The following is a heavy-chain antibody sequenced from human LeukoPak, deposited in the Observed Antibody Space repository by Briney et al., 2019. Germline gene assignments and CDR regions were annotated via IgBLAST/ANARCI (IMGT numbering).Heavy chain of an antibody. Sequence: GGSLRLSCAASGFIFSTYGMHWVRQAPGKGLEWVAYISSSRSTIYYADSVKGRFTISRDNAKNSLYLQMNSLRDEDTAVYYCVSDFDYWGQGTLVTVSS. CDR1: GFIFSTYG. CDR3: VSDFDY. J-gene: IGHJ4*02. CDR2: ISSSRSTI. V-gene: IGHV3-48*02.